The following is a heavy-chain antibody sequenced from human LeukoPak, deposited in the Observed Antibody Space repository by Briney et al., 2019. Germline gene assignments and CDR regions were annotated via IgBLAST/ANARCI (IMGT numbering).Heavy chain of an antibody. V-gene: IGHV3-72*01. Sequence: GGSLRLSCAASGFIFSDHYMDWVRQAPGKGLEWVGRTRNEADIYTTKYAASVKGRFTISRDDSKNSLYLQMNSLKTEDTAVYYCASPVGATTVRAFDIWGQGTMVTVSS. D-gene: IGHD1-26*01. J-gene: IGHJ3*02. CDR1: GFIFSDHY. CDR2: TRNEADIYTT. CDR3: ASPVGATTVRAFDI.